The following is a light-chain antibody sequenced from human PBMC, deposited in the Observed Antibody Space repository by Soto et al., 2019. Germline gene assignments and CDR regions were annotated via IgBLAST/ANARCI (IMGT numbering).Light chain of an antibody. CDR2: GAS. J-gene: IGKJ4*01. CDR3: QQYKGWPPLT. CDR1: QNINSN. Sequence: EILMTQSPLTLSASPGEGATLSCRASQNINSNLAWYQQRPGQAPRVLIYGASSRASGIADRFSGSGSGTDFTLTINRLEPDDFAVDCCQQYKGWPPLTFGGGTRVESK. V-gene: IGKV3D-15*01.